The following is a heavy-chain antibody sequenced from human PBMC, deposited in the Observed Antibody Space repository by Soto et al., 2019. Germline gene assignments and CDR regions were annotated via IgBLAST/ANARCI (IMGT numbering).Heavy chain of an antibody. D-gene: IGHD5-12*01. CDR1: GYTFTRSG. J-gene: IGHJ6*02. V-gene: IGHV1-18*01. CDR3: AREGVAPYYYYGMDI. CDR2: ISSYNGDT. Sequence: QVQLVQSGAEVKKPGASVKVSCKASGYTFTRSGISWARQAPGQGPEWMGWISSYNGDTNYAQTFQGRVTMTPDTSTSTAYMELRSLSSDDTAVYYCAREGVAPYYYYGMDIWGQGTPVTVSS.